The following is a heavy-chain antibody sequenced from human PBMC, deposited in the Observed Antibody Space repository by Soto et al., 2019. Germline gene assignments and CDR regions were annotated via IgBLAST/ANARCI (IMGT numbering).Heavy chain of an antibody. J-gene: IGHJ5*02. V-gene: IGHV4-30-4*01. CDR2: IYYSRST. CDR3: ARVGDDFWSGYYPSGWFDP. D-gene: IGHD3-3*01. Sequence: PSETLSLTCTVSGGSISSGDYYWSWIRQPPGKGLEWIGYIYYSRSTYYNPSLKSRVTISVDTSKNQFSLKLSSVTAADTAVYYCARVGDDFWSGYYPSGWFDPWGQGTLVTVSS. CDR1: GGSISSGDYY.